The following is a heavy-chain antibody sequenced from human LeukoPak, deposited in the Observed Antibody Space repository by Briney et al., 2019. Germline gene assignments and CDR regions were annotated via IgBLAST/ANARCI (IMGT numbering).Heavy chain of an antibody. Sequence: GGSLRLSCAASGFTFSSYAMHWVRQAPGKGLEWVAVISYDGSNKYYADSVKGRFTISRDNSKNTLYLQMNSLRAEDTAVYYRATIDTATLLVVWGQGTKVTVS. CDR2: ISYDGSNK. J-gene: IGHJ6*02. D-gene: IGHD5-18*01. CDR1: GFTFSSYA. CDR3: ATIDTATLLVV. V-gene: IGHV3-30*04.